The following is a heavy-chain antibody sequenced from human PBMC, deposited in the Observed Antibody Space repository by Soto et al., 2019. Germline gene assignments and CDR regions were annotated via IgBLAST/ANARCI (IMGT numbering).Heavy chain of an antibody. Sequence: SETLSLTCAVYGGSFSGYYWSWIRQPPGKGLEWIGEINHSGSTNYNPSLKSRVTISVDTSKNQFSLKLSSVTAADTAVYYCARLHCSSTSCPDDYWGQGTLVTVSS. J-gene: IGHJ4*02. D-gene: IGHD2-2*01. CDR3: ARLHCSSTSCPDDY. CDR1: GGSFSGYY. CDR2: INHSGST. V-gene: IGHV4-34*01.